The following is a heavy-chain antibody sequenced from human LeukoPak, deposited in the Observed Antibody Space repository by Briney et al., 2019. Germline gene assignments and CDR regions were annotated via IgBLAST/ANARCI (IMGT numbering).Heavy chain of an antibody. V-gene: IGHV1-2*02. CDR2: INPNSGT. CDR3: ARGKMNGDDFDY. Sequence: ASVKVSCKASGYTFTGYYMHWVRQAPGQGLEWMGWINPNSGTNYAQKFQGRVTMTRDTSITTAYMELSSLRSDDTAVYYCARGKMNGDDFDYWGQGTLVSVAS. D-gene: IGHD4-17*01. J-gene: IGHJ4*02. CDR1: GYTFTGYY.